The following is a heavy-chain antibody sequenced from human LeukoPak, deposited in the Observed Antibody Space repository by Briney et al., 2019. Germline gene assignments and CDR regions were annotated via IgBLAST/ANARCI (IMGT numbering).Heavy chain of an antibody. CDR3: ASVLWFGGIFFDY. D-gene: IGHD3-10*01. V-gene: IGHV3-21*04. Sequence: GGSLRLSCAASGFTVSSNYMSWVRQAPGKGLEWVSSISSSSSYIYYADSVKGRFTISRDNAKNSLYLQMNSLRVEDTAVYYCASVLWFGGIFFDYWGQGTLVTVSS. CDR1: GFTVSSNY. CDR2: ISSSSSYI. J-gene: IGHJ4*02.